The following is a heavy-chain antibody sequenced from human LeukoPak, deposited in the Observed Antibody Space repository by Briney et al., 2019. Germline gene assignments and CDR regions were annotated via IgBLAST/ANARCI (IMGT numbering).Heavy chain of an antibody. Sequence: GGSLRLSCTASGFTFGDYAMGWVRQAPGKGLEWVGFIRSKAYGGTTEYAASVKGRFTISRDDSKSIAYLQMNSLKTEDTAVYYCTRDRRPNYYDSSGYYSEAFDIWGQGTMVTVSS. CDR3: TRDRRPNYYDSSGYYSEAFDI. V-gene: IGHV3-49*04. D-gene: IGHD3-22*01. CDR2: IRSKAYGGTT. CDR1: GFTFGDYA. J-gene: IGHJ3*02.